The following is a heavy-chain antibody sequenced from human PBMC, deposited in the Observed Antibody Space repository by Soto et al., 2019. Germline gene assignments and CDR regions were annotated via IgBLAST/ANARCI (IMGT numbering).Heavy chain of an antibody. CDR2: INPNSGGT. CDR3: ARDRGSGWYLTYYYYGMDV. CDR1: GYTFTGYY. Sequence: ASVKVSCKASGYTFTGYYMYWVRQAPVQGLEWMGWINPNSGGTNYAQKFQGRVTMTRDTSISTAYMELSRLRSDDTAVYYCARDRGSGWYLTYYYYGMDVWGQATTVTVSS. D-gene: IGHD6-19*01. V-gene: IGHV1-2*02. J-gene: IGHJ6*02.